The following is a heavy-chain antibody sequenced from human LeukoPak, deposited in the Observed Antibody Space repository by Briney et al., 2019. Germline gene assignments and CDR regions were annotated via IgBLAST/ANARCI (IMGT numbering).Heavy chain of an antibody. CDR3: ARGRRGYCSGGSCYYYYYMDV. CDR2: INPNSGGT. V-gene: IGHV1-2*02. D-gene: IGHD2-15*01. Sequence: ASVKVSCKASGYNFTSNYMHWVRQAPGQGLEWMGWINPNSGGTNYAQKFQGRVTMTRDTSISTAYMELSRLRSDDTAVYYCARGRRGYCSGGSCYYYYYMDVWGKGTTVTVSS. CDR1: GYNFTSNY. J-gene: IGHJ6*03.